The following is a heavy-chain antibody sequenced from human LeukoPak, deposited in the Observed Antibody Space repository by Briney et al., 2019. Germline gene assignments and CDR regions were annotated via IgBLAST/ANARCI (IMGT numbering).Heavy chain of an antibody. CDR3: AKDLMRDIWFGES. V-gene: IGHV3-15*01. CDR2: IKSKNDDGTT. D-gene: IGHD3-10*01. Sequence: AGGSLRLSCAASGFTFSNAWMSWVRQTPGKGLEWVGRIKSKNDDGTTDYAAPVKGRFTISRGDSKNTLYLQMNSLRAEDTAVYYCAKDLMRDIWFGESWGQGTLVTVSS. CDR1: GFTFSNAW. J-gene: IGHJ5*02.